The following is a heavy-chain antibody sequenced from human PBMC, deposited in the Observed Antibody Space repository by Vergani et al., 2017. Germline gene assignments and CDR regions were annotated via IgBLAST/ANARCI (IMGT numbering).Heavy chain of an antibody. CDR2: ISSSSSYI. D-gene: IGHD6-13*01. CDR3: ARRAAAGTGAFDS. Sequence: EVQLVESGGGLVKPGGSLRLSCAASGFTFSSYSMNWVRQAPGKGLEWVSSISSSSSYIYYADSVKGRFTISRDNAKNSLYLQMNSLRAEDTAVYYCARRAAAGTGAFDSWGQGTMVTVSS. V-gene: IGHV3-21*01. CDR1: GFTFSSYS. J-gene: IGHJ3*02.